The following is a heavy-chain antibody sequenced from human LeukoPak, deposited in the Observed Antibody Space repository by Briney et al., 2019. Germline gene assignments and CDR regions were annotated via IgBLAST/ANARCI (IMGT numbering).Heavy chain of an antibody. V-gene: IGHV1-2*02. CDR3: ARDLSGYCSSTSCLSYEFDY. D-gene: IGHD2-2*01. CDR1: GYTFTGYY. CDR2: INPNSGGT. Sequence: ASVKVSCXASGYTFTGYYMHWVRQAPGQGLEWMGWINPNSGGTNYAQKFQGRVTMTRDTSISTAYMELSRLRSDDTAVYYCARDLSGYCSSTSCLSYEFDYWGQGTLVTVSS. J-gene: IGHJ4*02.